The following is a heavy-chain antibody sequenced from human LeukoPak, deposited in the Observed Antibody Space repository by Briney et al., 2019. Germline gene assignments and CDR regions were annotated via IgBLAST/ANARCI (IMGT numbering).Heavy chain of an antibody. CDR1: GGTFMRHS. J-gene: IGHJ4*02. CDR3: ARVRGDHYYDSSGYYPFDY. CDR2: IIPIFGTA. Sequence: EASVKVSCKASGGTFMRHSISWVRQAPGQGLEWMGGIIPIFGTANYAQKFQGRVTITADESTSTAYMELSSLRSEDTAVYYCARVRGDHYYDSSGYYPFDYWGQGTLVTVSS. D-gene: IGHD3-22*01. V-gene: IGHV1-69*01.